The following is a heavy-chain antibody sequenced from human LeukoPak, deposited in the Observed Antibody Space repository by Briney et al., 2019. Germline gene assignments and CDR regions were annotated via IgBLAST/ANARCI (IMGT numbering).Heavy chain of an antibody. Sequence: SETLSLTCTVSGGSISSYYWSWIRQPAGKGLEWIGRIYTSGSTNYNPSLKSRVTMSVDTSKNQFSLKLSSVTAADTAVYYCARDPVAGWYGSDNWFDPWGQGTLVTVSS. CDR3: ARDPVAGWYGSDNWFDP. CDR1: GGSISSYY. CDR2: IYTSGST. V-gene: IGHV4-4*07. J-gene: IGHJ5*02. D-gene: IGHD6-19*01.